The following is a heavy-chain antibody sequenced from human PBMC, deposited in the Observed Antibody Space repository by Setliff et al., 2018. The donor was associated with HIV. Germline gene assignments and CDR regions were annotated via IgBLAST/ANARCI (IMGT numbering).Heavy chain of an antibody. CDR2: IHYSGST. Sequence: SETLSLTCTVSGGSISSHYWSWIRQPPGKGLEWIGSIHYSGSTNYNPSLKSRVTISVDTSKNQFSLKLSSVTAADTALYFCAREAYFFASGTYYFDSWGQGALVTVSS. D-gene: IGHD3-10*01. CDR3: AREAYFFASGTYYFDS. CDR1: GGSISSHY. V-gene: IGHV4-59*11. J-gene: IGHJ4*02.